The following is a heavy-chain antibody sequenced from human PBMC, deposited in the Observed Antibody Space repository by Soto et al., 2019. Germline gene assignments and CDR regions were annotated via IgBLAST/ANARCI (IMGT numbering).Heavy chain of an antibody. V-gene: IGHV4-59*08. Sequence: SGTFSPPGTVSGGSISGYYWSWIRQPPGKGLEWIGYIYYSGSTNYNPSLKSRVTISVDTSKNQFSLKLSSVTAADTAVYYCARGDAGGGRTYYYYYMDVWGKGTTVTVSS. CDR2: IYYSGST. CDR1: GGSISGYY. D-gene: IGHD2-15*01. J-gene: IGHJ6*03. CDR3: ARGDAGGGRTYYYYYMDV.